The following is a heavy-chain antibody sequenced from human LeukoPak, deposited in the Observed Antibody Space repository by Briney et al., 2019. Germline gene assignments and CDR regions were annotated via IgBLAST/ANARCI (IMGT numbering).Heavy chain of an antibody. J-gene: IGHJ5*02. CDR2: IYYSGST. CDR3: ARTYYGDYPSWFDP. V-gene: IGHV4-59*01. CDR1: GGSISSYY. D-gene: IGHD4-17*01. Sequence: SETLSLTCTVSGGSISSYYWSWIRQPPGKGLEWIGYIYYSGSTNYNPSLKSRVTIPVDTSKNQFSLKLSSVTAADTAVYYCARTYYGDYPSWFDPWGQGTLVTVSS.